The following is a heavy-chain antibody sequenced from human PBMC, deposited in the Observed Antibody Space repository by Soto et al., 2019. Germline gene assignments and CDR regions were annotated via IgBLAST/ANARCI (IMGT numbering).Heavy chain of an antibody. J-gene: IGHJ4*02. CDR1: GFTFSDYD. D-gene: IGHD6-6*01. V-gene: IGHV3-11*01. CDR3: ARMGPRAARPSY. CDR2: VSSSGTTM. Sequence: QVQLAESGGGLVEPGGYLRISCAASGFTFSDYDMSWIRQSPGKGLGWVSFVSSSGTTMYFADSVKGRFTISRDNAKNSLYLQMNSLRAEDTAVYYCARMGPRAARPSYWGQVTLVTVSS.